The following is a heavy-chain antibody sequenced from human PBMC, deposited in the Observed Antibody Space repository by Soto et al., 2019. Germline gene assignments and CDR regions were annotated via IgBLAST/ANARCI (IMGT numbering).Heavy chain of an antibody. D-gene: IGHD2-21*02. CDR2: IFYSEST. CDR1: GGSISSNSYY. CDR3: ARRAVVTAIA. V-gene: IGHV4-39*01. Sequence: SETLSLTCTVSGGSISSNSYYWDWIRQPPGKGLQWIGSIFYSESTHYNPSLKSRVTISVDTSKNQFSLKLNSVTAADTAVYYCARRAVVTAIAWGQGTLVTVSS. J-gene: IGHJ5*02.